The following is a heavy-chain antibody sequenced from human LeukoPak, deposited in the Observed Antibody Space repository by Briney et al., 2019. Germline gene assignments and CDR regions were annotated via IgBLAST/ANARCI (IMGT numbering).Heavy chain of an antibody. D-gene: IGHD3-10*01. CDR2: ISSGSFI. V-gene: IGHV3-21*01. J-gene: IGHJ6*02. CDR1: GFTFRNFG. Sequence: PGGSLRLSCAASGFTFRNFGFIWVRQAPGKGLEWISSISSGSFIYYADAVKARFTISRDNAKNSLYLQMNSLRDEDTAVYYCARDFGITMVRGVIINPRGDYYGMDVWGQGTTVTVSS. CDR3: ARDFGITMVRGVIINPRGDYYGMDV.